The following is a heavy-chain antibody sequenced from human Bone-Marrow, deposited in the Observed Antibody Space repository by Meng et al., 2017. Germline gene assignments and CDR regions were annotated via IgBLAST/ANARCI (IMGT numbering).Heavy chain of an antibody. V-gene: IGHV3-74*01. CDR1: GFTFSSHW. Sequence: GEFLKTFCAASGFTFSSHWMHWVRQTSGEGLVWVSRINTDGTTTSHADSVKGRFTIPRDNDKNTLYLQMDSLGGEDTAICYCARDVAGRGGYWGQGTMVTVSS. D-gene: IGHD1-26*01. CDR2: INTDGTTT. J-gene: IGHJ4*02. CDR3: ARDVAGRGGY.